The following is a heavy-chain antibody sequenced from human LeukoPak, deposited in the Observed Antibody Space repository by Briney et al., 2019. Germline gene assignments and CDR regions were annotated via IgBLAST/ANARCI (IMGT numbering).Heavy chain of an antibody. CDR1: GFTFSNAW. J-gene: IGHJ4*02. Sequence: PGGSLRLSCAASGFTFSNAWMSWVRQAPGKGLEWVGRIKSKTDGGTTDYAAPVKGRFTISRDDSKNTLYLQMSSLQTEDTAVYYCTHDVWSGGTFDYWGQGTLVTVSS. D-gene: IGHD3-3*01. V-gene: IGHV3-15*01. CDR2: IKSKTDGGTT. CDR3: THDVWSGGTFDY.